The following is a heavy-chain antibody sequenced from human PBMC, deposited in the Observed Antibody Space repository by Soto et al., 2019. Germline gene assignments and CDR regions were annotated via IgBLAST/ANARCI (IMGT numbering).Heavy chain of an antibody. CDR3: ARESVGDYPLLDY. Sequence: QDQVVQSGAEVKKPGSSVTVSCKASGGSYSTYTISWVRQAPGQGLEWMGRIIPILGIANYAQTFQGRVMVTADKSTGPDHVELTDLRSEDTAVYYCARESVGDYPLLDYCGQGALVTVSS. V-gene: IGHV1-69*08. J-gene: IGHJ4*02. D-gene: IGHD4-17*01. CDR1: GGSYSTYT. CDR2: IIPILGIA.